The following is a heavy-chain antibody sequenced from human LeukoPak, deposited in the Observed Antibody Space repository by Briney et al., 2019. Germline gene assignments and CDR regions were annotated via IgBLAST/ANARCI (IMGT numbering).Heavy chain of an antibody. Sequence: LSETLSLTCAVYGGSFSGYYWSWIRQPPGKGLEWIGEINHSGSTNYNPSLKSRVTISVDTSKNQFSLKLSSVTAADTAVYYCARGRGWNYIDYWGQGTLVTVSS. V-gene: IGHV4-34*01. CDR1: GGSFSGYY. CDR2: INHSGST. J-gene: IGHJ4*02. CDR3: ARGRGWNYIDY. D-gene: IGHD6-19*01.